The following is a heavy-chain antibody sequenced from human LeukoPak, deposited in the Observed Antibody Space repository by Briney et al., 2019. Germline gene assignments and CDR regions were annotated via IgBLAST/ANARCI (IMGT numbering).Heavy chain of an antibody. D-gene: IGHD3-22*01. J-gene: IGHJ4*02. Sequence: GGSLRLSCAASGFTFSSYGMHWVRQAPGKGLEWVANIKQDGSEKYYVDSVKGRFTISRDNAKNSLYLQMNSLRAEDTAVYYCARDPPYYYDSSGYSVYWGQGTLVTVSS. CDR2: IKQDGSEK. CDR3: ARDPPYYYDSSGYSVY. V-gene: IGHV3-7*01. CDR1: GFTFSSYG.